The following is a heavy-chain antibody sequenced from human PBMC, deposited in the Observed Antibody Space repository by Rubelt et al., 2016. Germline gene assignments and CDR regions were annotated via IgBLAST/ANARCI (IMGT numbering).Heavy chain of an antibody. V-gene: IGHV4-31*03. Sequence: QVQLQESGPGLVKPSQTLSLTCTVSGGSISSGGYYWSWIRQPPGKGLEWIGEINHSGSTNYNPSLTSRVTISVDTSKNQFSLKLSSVTAADTAVYYCARGRMGFHYYYYGMDVWGQGTTVTVSS. CDR3: ARGRMGFHYYYYGMDV. CDR2: INHSGST. D-gene: IGHD1-26*01. CDR1: GGSISSGGYY. J-gene: IGHJ6*02.